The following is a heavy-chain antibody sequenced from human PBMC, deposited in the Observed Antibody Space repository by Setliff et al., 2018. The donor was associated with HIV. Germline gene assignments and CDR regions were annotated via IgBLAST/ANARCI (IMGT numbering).Heavy chain of an antibody. CDR2: IYYSGNT. CDR1: GDSTFTSTYY. Sequence: PSETLSLTCSVSGDSTFTSTYYWGWIRQPPGKRLEWIGSIYYSGNTYYNPSLKSRVTISVDTSKNQFFLNLSSVTATDSAVYYCARLGRPYSGQGWFDPWGQGTLVTVSS. CDR3: ARLGRPYSGQGWFDP. J-gene: IGHJ5*02. V-gene: IGHV4-39*01. D-gene: IGHD5-12*01.